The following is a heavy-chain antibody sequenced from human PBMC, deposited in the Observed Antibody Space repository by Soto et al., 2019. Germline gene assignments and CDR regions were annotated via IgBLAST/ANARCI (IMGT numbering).Heavy chain of an antibody. D-gene: IGHD6-19*01. CDR2: IIPIFGTA. V-gene: IGHV1-69*12. Sequence: QVQLVQSGAEVKKPGSSVNVSCKASGGTFSSYAISWVRQAPGQGLEWMGGIIPIFGTANYAQKFQGGVTITADESTRTAYMELSSLRSAETAVYYCARDSFGQWLVSDAFDIWGQGTMVTFSS. CDR1: GGTFSSYA. CDR3: ARDSFGQWLVSDAFDI. J-gene: IGHJ3*02.